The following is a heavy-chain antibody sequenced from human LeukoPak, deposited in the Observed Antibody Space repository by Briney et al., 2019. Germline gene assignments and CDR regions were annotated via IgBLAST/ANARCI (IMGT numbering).Heavy chain of an antibody. CDR1: GFTFSSYE. D-gene: IGHD3-22*01. J-gene: IGHJ1*01. Sequence: GGSLRLSCAASGFTFSSYEMNWVRQAPVKGLEWVSYISSSGSTIYYADSVRGRFTISRDNAKNSLYLQMNSLRAEDTAVYYCTRQYYYDSSGYYDAYFQHWGQGTLVTVSS. CDR2: ISSSGSTI. V-gene: IGHV3-48*03. CDR3: TRQYYYDSSGYYDAYFQH.